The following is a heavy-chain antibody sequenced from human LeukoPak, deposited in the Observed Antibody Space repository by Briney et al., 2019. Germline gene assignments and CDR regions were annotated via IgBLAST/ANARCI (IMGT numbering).Heavy chain of an antibody. V-gene: IGHV3-7*01. CDR1: GFTFSSYW. CDR2: IKQDGSEK. Sequence: SGGSLRLSCAASGFTFSSYWMSWVRQAPGKGLEWVANIKQDGSEKYYVDSVKGRFTISRDNAKNSLYLQMNSLRAEDTAVYYCARAAGYSSSWYLGYYYYMDVWGKGTTVTVSS. J-gene: IGHJ6*03. CDR3: ARAAGYSSSWYLGYYYYMDV. D-gene: IGHD6-13*01.